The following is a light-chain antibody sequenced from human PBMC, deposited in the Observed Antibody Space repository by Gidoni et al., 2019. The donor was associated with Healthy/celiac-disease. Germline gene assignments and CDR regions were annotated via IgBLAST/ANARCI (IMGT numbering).Light chain of an antibody. CDR2: DTS. J-gene: IGLJ2*01. CDR3: LLSYSGARPVV. V-gene: IGLV7-46*01. CDR1: TGAVTSGHY. Sequence: QAVVTQEPSLTVSPGGTVTLTCGSSTGAVTSGHYPYWFQQKPGQAPMTLICDTSNKHSWTPARFSGSLLGGKAALTLSGAQPEDEAEYYCLLSYSGARPVVFGGGTKLTVL.